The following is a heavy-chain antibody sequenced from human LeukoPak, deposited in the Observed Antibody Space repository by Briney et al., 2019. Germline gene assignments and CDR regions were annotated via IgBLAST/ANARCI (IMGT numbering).Heavy chain of an antibody. CDR2: ISGGGSSI. D-gene: IGHD2-21*02. Sequence: GGSLRLSCAASGFTFRNAWMNWVRQAPGKGLEWISYISGGGSSIYYADSVKGRFTISRDNAKNSLYLQMNSLRAEDTAVYYCARGSVTHDYWGQGTLVTVSS. V-gene: IGHV3-48*03. CDR1: GFTFRNAW. J-gene: IGHJ4*02. CDR3: ARGSVTHDY.